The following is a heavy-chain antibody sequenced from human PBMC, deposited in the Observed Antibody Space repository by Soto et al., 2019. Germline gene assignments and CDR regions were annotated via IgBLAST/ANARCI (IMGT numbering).Heavy chain of an antibody. CDR3: AKSGYYDFWSGYYSYYYYYGMDV. CDR2: ISGSGGST. D-gene: IGHD3-3*01. J-gene: IGHJ6*02. Sequence: GASVKVSCAASGFTFSSYAMSWVRQAPGKGLEWVSAISGSGGSTYYADSVRGRLTISRDNSKNTLYLQMNSLRAEDTAVYYCAKSGYYDFWSGYYSYYYYYGMDVWGQGTTVTVSS. CDR1: GFTFSSYA. V-gene: IGHV3-23*01.